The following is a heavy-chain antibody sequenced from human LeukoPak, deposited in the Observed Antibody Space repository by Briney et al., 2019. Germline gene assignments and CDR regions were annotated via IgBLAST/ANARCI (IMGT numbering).Heavy chain of an antibody. CDR3: AELGITMIGGV. D-gene: IGHD3-10*02. CDR2: INQGGNEI. CDR1: GFTFSSYW. V-gene: IGHV3-7*01. Sequence: GGSLRLSCAASGFTFSSYWMSWVRQAPGKGLEWVANINQGGNEIYYVDSVKGRFTISRDNAKNSLYLQMNSLRAEDTAVYYCAELGITMIGGVWGKGTTVTISS. J-gene: IGHJ6*04.